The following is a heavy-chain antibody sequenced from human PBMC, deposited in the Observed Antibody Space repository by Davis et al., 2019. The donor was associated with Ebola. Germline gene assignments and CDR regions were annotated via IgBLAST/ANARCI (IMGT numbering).Heavy chain of an antibody. V-gene: IGHV1-18*01. CDR3: ARDSRWPADYYYDMDV. Sequence: ASVKVSCKASGYTFTSYGISWVRQAPGQGLEWMGWISAYNGNTNYAQKLQGRVTMTTDTSTSTAYMELRSLRSDDTAVYYCARDSRWPADYYYDMDVWGQGTTVTVSS. CDR2: ISAYNGNT. J-gene: IGHJ6*02. CDR1: GYTFTSYG. D-gene: IGHD2-15*01.